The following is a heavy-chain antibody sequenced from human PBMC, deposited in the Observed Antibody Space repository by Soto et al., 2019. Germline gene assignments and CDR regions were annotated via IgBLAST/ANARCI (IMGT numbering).Heavy chain of an antibody. D-gene: IGHD2-15*01. J-gene: IGHJ4*02. CDR1: GFTFSSYA. V-gene: IGHV3-23*01. CDR2: ISGSVGST. Sequence: GGSLRLSCAASGFTFSSYAMSWVRQAPGKGLEWVSAISGSVGSTYYADSVKGRFTISRDNSKNKLYLQMNSLRAEDTAVYYCAKARRLLGPSFFDYWGQGTLVTVSS. CDR3: AKARRLLGPSFFDY.